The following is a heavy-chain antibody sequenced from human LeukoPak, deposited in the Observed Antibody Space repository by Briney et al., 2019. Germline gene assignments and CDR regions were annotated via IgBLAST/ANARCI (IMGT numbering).Heavy chain of an antibody. V-gene: IGHV3-13*01. D-gene: IGHD3-9*01. J-gene: IGHJ5*02. CDR1: GFTFSSYD. Sequence: GGSLRLSCAASGFTFSSYDILWVRQVTGKGLEWVSGIGVSSDTYYSDSVKGRFTVSRESAGNSLYLQMNNLRAGDTAIYYCARASRCRTPWCLSRGDYYIDLWGQGTLVTVSS. CDR2: IGVSSDT. CDR3: ARASRCRTPWCLSRGDYYIDL.